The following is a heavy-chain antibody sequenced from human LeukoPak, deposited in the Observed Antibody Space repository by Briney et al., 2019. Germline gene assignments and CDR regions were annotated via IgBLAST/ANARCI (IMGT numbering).Heavy chain of an antibody. CDR2: IKNKAGGGTT. CDR3: TTDLPLPLAPFDY. D-gene: IGHD5/OR15-5a*01. J-gene: IGHJ4*02. CDR1: GFTFSSYT. V-gene: IGHV3-15*01. Sequence: PGGSLRLSCAASGFTFSSYTMNWVRQAPGKGLEWVGRIKNKAGGGTTDYAAPVKGRFTISRDDSKNTLYLQMNSLKTEDTAVYYCTTDLPLPLAPFDYWGQGTLVTVSS.